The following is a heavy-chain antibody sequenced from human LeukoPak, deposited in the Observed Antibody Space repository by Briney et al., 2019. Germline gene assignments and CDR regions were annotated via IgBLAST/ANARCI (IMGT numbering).Heavy chain of an antibody. V-gene: IGHV3-23*01. CDR1: GFTFSNYV. CDR2: ISGNSGTI. CDR3: VKGRYGTGWDF. J-gene: IGHJ4*02. Sequence: PGGSLRLSCAASGFTFSNYVMAWVRQAPGKGLEWVSVISGNSGTIYDADSVKGRFTISRDNSKNTLYLHMTSLRPEDTAVYFCVKGRYGTGWDFWGPGTLVIVSS. D-gene: IGHD3-10*01.